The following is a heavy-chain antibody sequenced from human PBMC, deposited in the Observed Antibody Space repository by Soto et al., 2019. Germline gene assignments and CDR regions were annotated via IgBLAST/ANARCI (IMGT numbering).Heavy chain of an antibody. V-gene: IGHV4-30-4*01. D-gene: IGHD1-1*01. CDR2: IFYSGTT. J-gene: IGHJ6*02. Sequence: SSETLSLTCTVSGDSISSADYYWSWIRQTPGKGLEWIGHIFYSGTTYYNPSLKSRLTISVDTSKNHFSLRLTSVTAADTAVYYCARDLWVEPELYYYGMDVWGQGTTVTVSS. CDR3: ARDLWVEPELYYYGMDV. CDR1: GDSISSADYY.